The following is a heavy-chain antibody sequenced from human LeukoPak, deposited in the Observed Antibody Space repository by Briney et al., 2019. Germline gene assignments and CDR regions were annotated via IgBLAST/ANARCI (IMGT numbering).Heavy chain of an antibody. D-gene: IGHD2-8*01. Sequence: GGSLRLSCAASGFTFSSYGMHWVRQAPGKGLKWVAVISYDGSNKYYADSVKGRFTISRDNSKNTLYLQMNSLRAEDTAVYYCAKDEVQYCTNGVCRYFDYWGQGTLVTVSS. CDR3: AKDEVQYCTNGVCRYFDY. CDR2: ISYDGSNK. J-gene: IGHJ4*02. CDR1: GFTFSSYG. V-gene: IGHV3-30*18.